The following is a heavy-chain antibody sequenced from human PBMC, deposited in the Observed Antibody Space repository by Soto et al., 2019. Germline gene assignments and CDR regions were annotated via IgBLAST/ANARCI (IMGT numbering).Heavy chain of an antibody. CDR2: ISWNSGSI. V-gene: IGHV3-9*01. CDR1: GFTFDDYA. CDR3: AKASGQTLYCISGVCYPGNAFDI. Sequence: GGSLRLSCAASGFTFDDYAMHWVRQAPGKGLEWVSGISWNSGSIGYADSVKGRFTISRDNAKNSLYLQMNSLRAEDRALYYCAKASGQTLYCISGVCYPGNAFDIWGQGTMVTVSS. D-gene: IGHD2-8*01. J-gene: IGHJ3*02.